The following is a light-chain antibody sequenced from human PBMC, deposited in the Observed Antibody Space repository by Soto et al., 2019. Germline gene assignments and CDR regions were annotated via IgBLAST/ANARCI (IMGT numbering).Light chain of an antibody. V-gene: IGKV3-20*01. CDR2: GAS. CDR1: QYIASSY. CDR3: QQYDGSPYT. J-gene: IGKJ2*01. Sequence: IVVTQSPCTLSLSPGEGAALSCRSSQYIASSYLAWYQQRRGKAPRLLIYGASSRATGIPDRFSGRGSGTDFTLTISRLEPEDFAAYYCQQYDGSPYTFGQGTKVDIK.